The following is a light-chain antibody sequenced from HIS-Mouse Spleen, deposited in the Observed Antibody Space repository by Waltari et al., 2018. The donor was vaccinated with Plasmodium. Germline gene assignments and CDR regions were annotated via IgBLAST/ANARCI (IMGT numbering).Light chain of an antibody. CDR3: SSYTSSSTLYVV. CDR1: SSDVGGYNY. Sequence: QSALTQPASVSGSPGQSITISCTGTSSDVGGYNYVSCSQQHPGKAPKLMIYDVSNRPSGVSNRFSGSKSGNTASLTISGLQAEDEADYYCSSYTSSSTLYVVFGGGTKLTVL. J-gene: IGLJ2*01. V-gene: IGLV2-14*03. CDR2: DVS.